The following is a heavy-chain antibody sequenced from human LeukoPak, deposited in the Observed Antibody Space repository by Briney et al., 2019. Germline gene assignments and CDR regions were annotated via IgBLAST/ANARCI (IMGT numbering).Heavy chain of an antibody. CDR3: ARGEGTVPFDY. Sequence: ASVKVSCKTSGYTFISYGISWVRQAPGQGLEWMGWISAYNDNTNYAQKFQGRVTMTTDTSTSTAYMELRSLRSDNTAVYSCARGEGTVPFDYWGQGTLVTVSS. CDR2: ISAYNDNT. J-gene: IGHJ4*02. CDR1: GYTFISYG. D-gene: IGHD3/OR15-3a*01. V-gene: IGHV1-18*01.